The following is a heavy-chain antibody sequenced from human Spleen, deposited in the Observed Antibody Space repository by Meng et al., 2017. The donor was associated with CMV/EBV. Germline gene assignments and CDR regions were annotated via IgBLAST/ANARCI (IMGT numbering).Heavy chain of an antibody. CDR2: ISAYSGNT. V-gene: IGHV1-18*01. Sequence: ASVKVSCKASGYTFISYGITWVRQAPGQGLEWMGWISAYSGNTNYAHKLQDRVTMTTDTSTTTAYMELRSLRSDDTAVYYCARDLLSTLGVAPDPVDYWGQGTLVTVSS. CDR3: ARDLLSTLGVAPDPVDY. J-gene: IGHJ4*02. CDR1: GYTFISYG. D-gene: IGHD3-3*01.